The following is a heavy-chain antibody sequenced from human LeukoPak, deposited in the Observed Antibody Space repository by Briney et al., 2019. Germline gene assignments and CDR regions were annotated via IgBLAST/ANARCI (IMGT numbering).Heavy chain of an antibody. J-gene: IGHJ3*02. D-gene: IGHD3-3*01. CDR1: GLTASSSF. CDR2: IYPGGAT. V-gene: IGHV3-66*02. CDR3: PRVLRSGNTGFAFDI. Sequence: GSLRLSCAASGLTASSSFTTWGRRASGEGLEWVSIIYPGGATYSAASVKGRFTIHRDESKNTLSLQMNSLRHDDTAVYYCPRVLRSGNTGFAFDIWGQGTMVTLSS.